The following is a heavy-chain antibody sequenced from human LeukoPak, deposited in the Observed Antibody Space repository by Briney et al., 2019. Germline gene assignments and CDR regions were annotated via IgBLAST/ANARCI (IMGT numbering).Heavy chain of an antibody. V-gene: IGHV4-59*08. CDR2: IYYSGST. CDR3: ARLWAKYDSSGLDY. D-gene: IGHD3-22*01. CDR1: GGSMSPYH. J-gene: IGHJ4*02. Sequence: SETLSLTCTVSGGSMSPYHWGWIRQPPGKGLEWTGYIYYSGSTNYNPSLNSRVTISVDTSKNQFSLRLSSVTAADTAVYYCARLWAKYDSSGLDYWGQGTLVTVSS.